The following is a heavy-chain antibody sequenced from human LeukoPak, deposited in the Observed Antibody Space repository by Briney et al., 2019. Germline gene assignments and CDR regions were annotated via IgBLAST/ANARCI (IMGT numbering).Heavy chain of an antibody. D-gene: IGHD3-3*01. J-gene: IGHJ4*02. Sequence: PSETLSLTCAVSGASISSSDWWSWVRQPPGKGLEWIGEIHHSGTTNYNPSLKSRVTISVDKSKNQFSLSLSSVTAADTAEYYCAGQSGCCLNYWGQGSLVTVSS. CDR2: IHHSGTT. V-gene: IGHV4-4*02. CDR1: GASISSSDW. CDR3: AGQSGCCLNY.